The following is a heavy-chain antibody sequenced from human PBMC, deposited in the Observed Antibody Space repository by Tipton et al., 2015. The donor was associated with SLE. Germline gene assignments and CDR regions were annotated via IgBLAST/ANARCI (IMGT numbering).Heavy chain of an antibody. CDR3: ATLPGRYQLLGDDF. J-gene: IGHJ4*02. CDR2: MKQDASEI. CDR1: GFMFSNYW. V-gene: IGHV3-7*01. Sequence: SLRLSCAASGFMFSNYWMSWVRQAPGKGLEWVANMKQDASEINYVDSGKGRFTISRDNARNSLFLQMNSLRVEDTAVYYCATLPGRYQLLGDDFWGQGTLVTVSS. D-gene: IGHD2-2*01.